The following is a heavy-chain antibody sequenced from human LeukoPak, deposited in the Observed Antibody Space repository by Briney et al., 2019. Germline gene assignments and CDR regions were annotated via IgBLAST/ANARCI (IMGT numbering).Heavy chain of an antibody. CDR3: ARALFGSESSNNWFDP. J-gene: IGHJ5*02. V-gene: IGHV4-59*08. CDR1: DDSISSYY. CDR2: IYYSGST. D-gene: IGHD3-10*01. Sequence: SETLSLTCTFSDDSISSYYWSWIRQPPGKGLEWIGYIYYSGSTNYNPSLRSRVTISLDTSKNQFSLKLSSVTAADTAVYYCARALFGSESSNNWFDPWGQGTLVTVSS.